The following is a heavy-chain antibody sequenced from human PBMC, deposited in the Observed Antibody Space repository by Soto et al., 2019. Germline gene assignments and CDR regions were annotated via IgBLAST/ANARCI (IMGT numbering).Heavy chain of an antibody. V-gene: IGHV3-23*01. D-gene: IGHD6-25*01. CDR2: INTSGGT. Sequence: GGSLRLSCAASGFTFSSYAMSWVRQAPGKGLEWVSSINTSGGTYYADSVKGRFTISRDNSKNTVYLQMNSLRAEDTALYYCGKYGSASSPYYLDYWGQGTLVTVSS. J-gene: IGHJ4*02. CDR1: GFTFSSYA. CDR3: GKYGSASSPYYLDY.